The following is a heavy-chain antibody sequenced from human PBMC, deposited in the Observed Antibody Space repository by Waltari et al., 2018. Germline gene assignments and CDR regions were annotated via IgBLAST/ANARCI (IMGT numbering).Heavy chain of an antibody. D-gene: IGHD2-2*01. CDR3: ARDGIVVVPAASNWFDP. CDR1: GGSISSSSYY. CDR2: IYYSGST. V-gene: IGHV4-39*07. Sequence: QLQLQESGPGLVKPSETLSLTCTVSGGSISSSSYYWGWIRQPPGKGLDWIGSIYYSGSTYYNPSLKSRVTISVDTSKNQFSLKLSSVTAADTAVYYCARDGIVVVPAASNWFDPWGQGTLVTVSS. J-gene: IGHJ5*02.